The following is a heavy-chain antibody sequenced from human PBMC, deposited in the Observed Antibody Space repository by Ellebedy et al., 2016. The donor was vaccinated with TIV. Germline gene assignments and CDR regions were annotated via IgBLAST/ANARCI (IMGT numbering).Heavy chain of an antibody. D-gene: IGHD3-10*01. Sequence: GGSLRLSCAASGFTFSDYYMSWIRQAPGKGLEWVSYISRSGGIINYADSVKGRFTISRDNAKNSLYLQMNSLRAEDTAVYYCATYGSGSSIYYYYTMDVWGQGTTVTVSS. CDR1: GFTFSDYY. V-gene: IGHV3-11*01. CDR3: ATYGSGSSIYYYYTMDV. J-gene: IGHJ6*02. CDR2: ISRSGGII.